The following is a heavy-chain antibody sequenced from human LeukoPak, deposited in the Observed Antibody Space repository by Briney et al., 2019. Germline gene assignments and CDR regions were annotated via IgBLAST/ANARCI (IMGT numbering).Heavy chain of an antibody. CDR2: IYYSGTT. Sequence: SETLSLTCTVSGGSIISSSYYWGWIRQPPGKGLEWIGSIYYSGTTYYNPSLKSRVTISVDTSKNQFSLKLSSVTAAGTAVYYCASLRIRGYSSGWLDNFDYWGQGTLVTVSS. CDR1: GGSIISSSYY. D-gene: IGHD6-19*01. J-gene: IGHJ4*02. V-gene: IGHV4-39*01. CDR3: ASLRIRGYSSGWLDNFDY.